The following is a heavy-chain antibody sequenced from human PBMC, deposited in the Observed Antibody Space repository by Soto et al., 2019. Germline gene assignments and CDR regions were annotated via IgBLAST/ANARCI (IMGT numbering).Heavy chain of an antibody. Sequence: SGPTLVNPTQTLTLTCTFSGFSLSTSGVGVGWIRQPPGKALEWLALIYLDDDKRYSPSLKSRLTITKDTSKNQVVLTMTNMDPVDTATYYYAHITGTTSPPHAFDIWGQGTMVTVSS. D-gene: IGHD1-7*01. CDR2: IYLDDDK. CDR1: GFSLSTSGVG. V-gene: IGHV2-5*02. CDR3: AHITGTTSPPHAFDI. J-gene: IGHJ3*02.